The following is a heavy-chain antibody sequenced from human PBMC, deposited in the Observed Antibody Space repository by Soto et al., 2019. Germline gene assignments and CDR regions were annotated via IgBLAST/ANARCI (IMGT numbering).Heavy chain of an antibody. CDR3: SWDDSSGYPARGAPRYYYYGMDV. CDR1: GGTFSSYA. D-gene: IGHD3-22*01. CDR2: IIPIFGTA. J-gene: IGHJ6*02. V-gene: IGHV1-69*13. Sequence: SVNVSFTTSGGTFSSYAIGWVRQAPGQGLEWMGGIIPIFGTANYAQKFQGRVTITADESTSTAYMELSSLRSEDTAVYYCSWDDSSGYPARGAPRYYYYGMDVWGQGTTVTVSS.